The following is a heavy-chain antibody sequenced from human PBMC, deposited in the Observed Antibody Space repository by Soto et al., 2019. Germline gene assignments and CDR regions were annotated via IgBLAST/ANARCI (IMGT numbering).Heavy chain of an antibody. Sequence: QVQLVESGGGVVQPGRSLRLSCAASGFTFSSYAMHWVRQAPGKGLEWVSVISYDGSNKYYADSVKGRFTISRDNSKNTLYLQMNSLRAEDTAVYYCARVGLEQQLERYYFDYWGQGTLVTVSS. CDR2: ISYDGSNK. J-gene: IGHJ4*02. CDR3: ARVGLEQQLERYYFDY. D-gene: IGHD6-13*01. CDR1: GFTFSSYA. V-gene: IGHV3-30-3*01.